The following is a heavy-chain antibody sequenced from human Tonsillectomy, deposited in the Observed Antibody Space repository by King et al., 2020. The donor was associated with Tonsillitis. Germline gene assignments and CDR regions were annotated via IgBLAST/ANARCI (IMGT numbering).Heavy chain of an antibody. D-gene: IGHD1-26*01. CDR3: SIGGRGGAYCEGDFDR. J-gene: IGHJ4*02. CDR2: SIPLLGTP. Sequence: QLVQSGAEVRRPGSSVKISCKAAEGTSSSNARNWVRQAPGQGLEWMGGSIPLLGTPNYARKFQGRATITADYMELSSLTLEDTAVYFCSIGGRGGAYCEGDFDRWGQGTLVIVSS. V-gene: IGHV1-69*11. CDR1: EGTSSSNA.